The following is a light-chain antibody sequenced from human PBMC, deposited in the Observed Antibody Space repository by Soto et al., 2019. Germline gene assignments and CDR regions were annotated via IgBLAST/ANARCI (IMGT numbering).Light chain of an antibody. Sequence: QSALTQPASVSGSPGQSITISCTGTSSDIGDHNSVSWYLQQPGKAPKLMIYAVSNRPSGVSNRFSGSKSGNTASLTISGLQAEDEADYYCSSYTTSNTVIFGGGTKVTVL. CDR3: SSYTTSNTVI. CDR2: AVS. V-gene: IGLV2-14*03. J-gene: IGLJ2*01. CDR1: SSDIGDHNS.